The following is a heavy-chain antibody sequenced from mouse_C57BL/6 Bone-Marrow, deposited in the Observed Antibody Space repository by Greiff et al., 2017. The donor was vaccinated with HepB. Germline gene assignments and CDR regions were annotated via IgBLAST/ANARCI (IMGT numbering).Heavy chain of an antibody. CDR1: GYTFTSYW. J-gene: IGHJ2*01. V-gene: IGHV1-50*01. CDR2: IDPSDSYT. D-gene: IGHD2-5*01. CDR3: ARLQAYDSNPIYFDY. Sequence: QVQLQQPGAELVKPGASVKLSCKASGYTFTSYWMPWVKQRPGQGLEWIGEIDPSDSYTNYNQKFKGKATLTVDTSSSTAYMQLSSLTCEDSAVYYCARLQAYDSNPIYFDYGGQGTTLTVSS.